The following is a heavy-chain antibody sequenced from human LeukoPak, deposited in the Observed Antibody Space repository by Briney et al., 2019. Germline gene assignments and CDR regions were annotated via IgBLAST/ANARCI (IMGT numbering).Heavy chain of an antibody. V-gene: IGHV1-46*01. J-gene: IGHJ6*02. CDR3: ARVRSGYDYYYGMVV. D-gene: IGHD1-26*01. CDR2: INPSGGST. Sequence: GASVKFSCKASGYTFTSYYMHWVRQAPGQGLEWVGIINPSGGSTSYAQKFQGRVTMTRDTSTSTVYMELSSLRSEDTAVYYCARVRSGYDYYYGMVVWGQGTTVTVSS. CDR1: GYTFTSYY.